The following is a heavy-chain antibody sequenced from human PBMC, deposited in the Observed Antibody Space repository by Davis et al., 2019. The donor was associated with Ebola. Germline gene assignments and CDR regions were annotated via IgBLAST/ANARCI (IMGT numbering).Heavy chain of an antibody. J-gene: IGHJ6*02. D-gene: IGHD3-3*01. CDR3: ARGPSPPYYDFWSGYGYYGMDV. CDR2: ISSSSSYI. V-gene: IGHV3-21*04. CDR1: GFTFSSYS. Sequence: GESLKISCAASGFTFSSYSMNWVRQAPGKGLEWVSSISSSSSYIYYADSVKGRFTISRDNAKNSLYLQMNSLRAEDTAVYYCARGPSPPYYDFWSGYGYYGMDVWGQGTTVTVSS.